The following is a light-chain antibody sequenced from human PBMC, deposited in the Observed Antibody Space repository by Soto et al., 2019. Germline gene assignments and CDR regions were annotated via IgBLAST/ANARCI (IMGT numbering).Light chain of an antibody. J-gene: IGKJ1*01. Sequence: GTTQSPATLSVSPGERATLHCRASQSVSSYLAWYQQKPGQAPRLLIYGASTRATSIPARFSGSGSGTEFTLTISSLQSEDFAVYYCQQYNNWPLWTFGQGTKVDIK. CDR1: QSVSSY. CDR3: QQYNNWPLWT. V-gene: IGKV3-15*01. CDR2: GAS.